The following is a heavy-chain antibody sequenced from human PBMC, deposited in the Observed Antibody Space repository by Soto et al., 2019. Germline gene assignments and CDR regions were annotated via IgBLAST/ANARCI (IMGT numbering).Heavy chain of an antibody. Sequence: QVHLVQSGAEVKKPGSSVKVSCKASGDTFTDHTVTWVRQAPGQGLEWMGRSVPTLGMANYAQTFQGRVTITADTSMTTAYLELTGLTSDDSAVYYCASGDCSGGRCYSGFDFWGQGTLVTVSS. V-gene: IGHV1-69*02. CDR2: SVPTLGMA. D-gene: IGHD2-15*01. J-gene: IGHJ4*02. CDR1: GDTFTDHT. CDR3: ASGDCSGGRCYSGFDF.